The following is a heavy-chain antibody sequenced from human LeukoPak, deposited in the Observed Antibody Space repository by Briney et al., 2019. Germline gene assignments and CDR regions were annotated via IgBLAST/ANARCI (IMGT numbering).Heavy chain of an antibody. CDR2: MYTSGST. J-gene: IGHJ4*02. Sequence: SQTLSLTCAVSGGPVRSGNYYWSWIRQPAGKRLEWIARMYTSGSTNYNPSLNNRVPISADTSKNQFSLKLSSVTAADTAVYYCAAMIGYFDYWGQGILVTVSS. V-gene: IGHV4-61*02. D-gene: IGHD3-22*01. CDR3: AAMIGYFDY. CDR1: GGPVRSGNYY.